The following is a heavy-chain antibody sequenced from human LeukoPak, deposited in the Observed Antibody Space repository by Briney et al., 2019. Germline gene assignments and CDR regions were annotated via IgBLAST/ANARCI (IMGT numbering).Heavy chain of an antibody. Sequence: SETLSLTCAVYGGPFRGFFWSWIRQAPGKGLEWIGEVSHSGSSNYNPSLKSRINISLDTSKSQFSLRLTSVTAADTAVYYCARGIFYGGRNQYIWLDLWGQETLVTVSS. V-gene: IGHV4-34*01. CDR2: VSHSGSS. CDR1: GGPFRGFF. J-gene: IGHJ5*02. D-gene: IGHD4-23*01. CDR3: ARGIFYGGRNQYIWLDL.